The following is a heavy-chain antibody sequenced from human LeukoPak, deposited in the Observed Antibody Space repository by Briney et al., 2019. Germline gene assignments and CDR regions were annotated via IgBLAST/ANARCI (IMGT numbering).Heavy chain of an antibody. CDR3: ARVGGAARSYFDY. D-gene: IGHD6-6*01. CDR1: GGTFISYA. Sequence: SVKVSCKASGGTFISYAISWVRQAPGQGLEWIGGIIPIFGTANYAQKFQGRVTITTDESTSTAYMELSSLRSEDTAVYYCARVGGAARSYFDYWGQGTLVTVSS. CDR2: IIPIFGTA. V-gene: IGHV1-69*05. J-gene: IGHJ4*02.